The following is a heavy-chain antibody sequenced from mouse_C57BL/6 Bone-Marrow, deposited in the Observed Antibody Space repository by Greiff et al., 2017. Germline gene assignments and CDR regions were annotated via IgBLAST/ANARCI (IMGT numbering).Heavy chain of an antibody. CDR1: GYTFTDYE. D-gene: IGHD2-13*01. J-gene: IGHJ4*01. Sequence: VQLQQSGAELVRPGASVTLSCKASGYTFTDYEMHWVKQTPVHGLEWIGAIDPETGGTAYNQKFKGKAILTADKSSSTAYMELRSLTAEDSAVYYCTRGGEAGVIWGQGTSVTVSS. CDR2: IDPETGGT. V-gene: IGHV1-15*01. CDR3: TRGGEAGVI.